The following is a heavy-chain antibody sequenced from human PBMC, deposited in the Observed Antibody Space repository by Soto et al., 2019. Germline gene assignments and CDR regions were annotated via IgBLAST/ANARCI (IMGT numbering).Heavy chain of an antibody. V-gene: IGHV1-69*13. CDR3: ASLPDSPYYSAPH. CDR2: IIPIFGTA. Sequence: SVKVSCKASGGTFSSYAISWVRQAPGQGLEWMGGIIPIFGTANYAQKFQGRVTITADESTSTAYMELSSLRSEDTAVYYCASLPDSPYYSAPHWGQGTTVTVS. J-gene: IGHJ6*02. D-gene: IGHD3-10*01. CDR1: GGTFSSYA.